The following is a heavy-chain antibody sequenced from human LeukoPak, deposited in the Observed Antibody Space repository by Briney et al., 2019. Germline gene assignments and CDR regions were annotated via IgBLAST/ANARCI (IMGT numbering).Heavy chain of an antibody. CDR3: TTRACHAGGCSSSFYYYYGLHF. CDR1: GNSISNYA. J-gene: IGHJ6*02. V-gene: IGHV1-69*13. Sequence: SVKVSCTASGNSISNYAVSWVRQAPGQGFEWMGGIIPIFGTADYAQKFQGRVTITADQSTSTTYMALSSLKSEDTATYYCTTRACHAGGCSSSFYYYYGLHFWGQGTTVSV. D-gene: IGHD3-16*01. CDR2: IIPIFGTA.